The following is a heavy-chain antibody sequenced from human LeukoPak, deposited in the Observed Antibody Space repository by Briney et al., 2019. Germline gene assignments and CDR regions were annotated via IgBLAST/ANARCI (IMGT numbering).Heavy chain of an antibody. CDR3: ARGRYCSGGSCYVFDY. V-gene: IGHV5-51*01. CDR2: IYPGDSDT. D-gene: IGHD2-15*01. Sequence: GESLKISFKGSGXSFTSYWIGWVRQMPGKALEWMQIIYPGDSDTRYSTSFQGQVTISADKSISTAYLQWSSLKASDTAMYYRARGRYCSGGSCYVFDYWGQGTLVTVSS. CDR1: GXSFTSYW. J-gene: IGHJ4*02.